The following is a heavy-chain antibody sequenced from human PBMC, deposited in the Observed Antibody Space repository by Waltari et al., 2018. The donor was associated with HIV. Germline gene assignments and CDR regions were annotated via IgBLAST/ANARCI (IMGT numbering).Heavy chain of an antibody. CDR3: ARDPLWRGGNRGQSPH. J-gene: IGHJ4*02. Sequence: EVQLVESGGGLVQPGGSLRLSCAASGFAVIRNYMSWVRQAPGKGVDRGAIILSGGTNHSADFVKGKFTISRDNSKNTLYLQMDSLGAEETAVYYCARDPLWRGGNRGQSPHWGQGALVTVSS. D-gene: IGHD3-10*01. CDR2: ILSGGTN. V-gene: IGHV3-66*01. CDR1: GFAVIRNY.